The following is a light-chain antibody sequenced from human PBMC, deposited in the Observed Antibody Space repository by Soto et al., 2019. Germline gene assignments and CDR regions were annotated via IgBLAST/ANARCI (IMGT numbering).Light chain of an antibody. J-gene: IGKJ1*01. CDR3: QQYNDWPLT. CDR2: SAS. V-gene: IGKV3-15*01. CDR1: QSVINN. Sequence: EIVMTQSPATLSVSPGERATLSCRASQSVINNLAWYQHKPGQAPRLLVYSASTRATGIPARFSGSGSGTEFALTISSLQSEDFALYYCQQYNDWPLTFGQGTKVDIK.